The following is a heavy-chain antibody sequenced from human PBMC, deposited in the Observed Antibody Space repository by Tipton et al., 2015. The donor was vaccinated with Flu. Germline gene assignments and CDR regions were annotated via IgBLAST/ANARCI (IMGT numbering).Heavy chain of an antibody. CDR1: GGSISSGGYY. Sequence: TLSLTCTVSGGSISSGGYYWSWIRQHPGKGLEWIGYIYYSGSTYYNPSLKSRVTISVDTSKNQFSLKLSSVTAADTAVYYCARDSGGSLLHFDYWGQGTLVTVSS. J-gene: IGHJ4*02. CDR2: IYYSGST. V-gene: IGHV4-31*03. CDR3: ARDSGGSLLHFDY. D-gene: IGHD2-15*01.